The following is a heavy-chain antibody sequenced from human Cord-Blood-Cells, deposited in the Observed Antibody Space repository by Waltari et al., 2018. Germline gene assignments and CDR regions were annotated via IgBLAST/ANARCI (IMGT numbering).Heavy chain of an antibody. D-gene: IGHD1-1*01. Sequence: EVQLVESVGGLGQPGGSLRLSCAASGFSFSSYWMSWVRQAPGKGVEWVANIKQDGSEKYYVDTVKGRLTISRDNAKNSLYLQMNSLRAEDTAVYYCARDYWNDYWGQGTLVTVSS. V-gene: IGHV3-7*01. CDR1: GFSFSSYW. CDR2: IKQDGSEK. CDR3: ARDYWNDY. J-gene: IGHJ4*02.